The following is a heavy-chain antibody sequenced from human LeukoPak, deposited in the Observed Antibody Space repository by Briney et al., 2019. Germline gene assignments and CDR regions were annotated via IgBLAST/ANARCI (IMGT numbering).Heavy chain of an antibody. Sequence: GGSLRLSCAASGFTFSNFAMSWVRQAPGKGLEWVSVISGNSGSIYYADSVKGRFTISRDNCKNTLYLQMNSLRAEDTATYYCAREVGWFDSWGQGTLVTVSS. CDR1: GFTFSNFA. J-gene: IGHJ5*01. CDR2: ISGNSGSI. D-gene: IGHD1-26*01. V-gene: IGHV3-23*01. CDR3: AREVGWFDS.